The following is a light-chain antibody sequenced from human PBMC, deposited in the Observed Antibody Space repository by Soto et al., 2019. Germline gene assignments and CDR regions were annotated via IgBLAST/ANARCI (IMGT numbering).Light chain of an antibody. V-gene: IGKV1-39*01. CDR2: AAS. CDR3: QQSYSTPWT. J-gene: IGKJ1*01. Sequence: DIQMTQSPSSLSASGGDRVTITCRASQSISSYLNWYQQKPGKAPKLLIYAASSLQSGAPSRFSGSGSGTDFTLTISSLQPEDFATYYCQQSYSTPWTFCQGTKVEIK. CDR1: QSISSY.